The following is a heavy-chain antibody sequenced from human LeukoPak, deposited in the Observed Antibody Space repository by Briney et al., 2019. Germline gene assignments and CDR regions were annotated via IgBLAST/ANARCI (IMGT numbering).Heavy chain of an antibody. CDR1: GFTFSSYS. Sequence: GGSLRLSCAASGFTFSSYSMNWVRQAPGKGLEWVSYISSGTNTIYYADSVKGRFTISRDNAKNSLFLQMNSLRAEDTAVYYCARAGVGSTQGINYWGQGALVTVSS. J-gene: IGHJ4*02. V-gene: IGHV3-48*01. CDR3: ARAGVGSTQGINY. CDR2: ISSGTNTI. D-gene: IGHD1-26*01.